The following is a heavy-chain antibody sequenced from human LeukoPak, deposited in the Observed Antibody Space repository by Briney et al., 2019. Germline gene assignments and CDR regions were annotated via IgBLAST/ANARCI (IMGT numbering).Heavy chain of an antibody. Sequence: GGSLRLSCVASGFTFSSYWMHWVRQDPRKGLVWVSRINGDGRNINYADSVRGRFTISRDNAKNSLYLQMNSLRAEDTAVYYCAKGLRGPTTGTTGVYFDYWGQGTLVTVSS. D-gene: IGHD1-1*01. J-gene: IGHJ4*02. CDR3: AKGLRGPTTGTTGVYFDY. V-gene: IGHV3-74*01. CDR2: INGDGRNI. CDR1: GFTFSSYW.